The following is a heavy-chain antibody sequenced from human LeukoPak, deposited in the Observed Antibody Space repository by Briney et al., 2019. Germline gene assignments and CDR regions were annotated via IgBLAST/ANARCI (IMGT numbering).Heavy chain of an antibody. CDR2: IYYSGST. V-gene: IGHV4-59*08. Sequence: SETLSFTCTVSGGSISSYYWSWIRQPPGKGLEWIGYIYYSGSTNYNPSLKSRVTISVDTSKNQSSLKLSSVTAADTAVYYCARLRAGPRGAFDIWGQGTMVTVSS. CDR3: ARLRAGPRGAFDI. J-gene: IGHJ3*02. D-gene: IGHD3-10*01. CDR1: GGSISSYY.